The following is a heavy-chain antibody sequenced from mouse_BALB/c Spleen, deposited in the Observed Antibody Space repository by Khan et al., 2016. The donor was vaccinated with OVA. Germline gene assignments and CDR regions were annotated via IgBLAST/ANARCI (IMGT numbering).Heavy chain of an antibody. J-gene: IGHJ3*01. CDR1: GYSFTSYY. CDR3: TRLGTTGWFAY. Sequence: VQLKESGPELMKPGASVKLSCKASGYSFTSYYIHWVKQSHGQSLEWIGYIDPYNGGTNYNQKLKGKVTLTVDKSSSTLYMHLSSLTSEDSAVYYCTRLGTTGWFAYWGQGTLVTVSA. D-gene: IGHD2-13*01. V-gene: IGHV1S135*01. CDR2: IDPYNGGT.